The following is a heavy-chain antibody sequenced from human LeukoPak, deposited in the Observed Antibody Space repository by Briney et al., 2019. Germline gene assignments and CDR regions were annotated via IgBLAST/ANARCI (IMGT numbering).Heavy chain of an antibody. D-gene: IGHD6-25*01. J-gene: IGHJ4*02. CDR2: IYTSGST. CDR1: GGSISSYY. Sequence: PSETLSLTCTVSGGSISSYYWSWIRQPAGKGLEWIGRIYTSGSTNYNPSLKSRVTMSVDTSKNQFSLKLSSVTAADTAVYYCARVLGMYGSSGYAWYFDYWGQGTLVTVSS. V-gene: IGHV4-4*07. CDR3: ARVLGMYGSSGYAWYFDY.